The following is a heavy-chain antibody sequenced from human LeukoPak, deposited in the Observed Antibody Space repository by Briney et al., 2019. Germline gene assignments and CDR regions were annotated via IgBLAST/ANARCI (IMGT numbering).Heavy chain of an antibody. CDR2: ISAYNGNT. CDR1: GYTFTSYG. CDR3: ARDSSSWYPNWFDP. Sequence: GASVKVSCKASGYTFTSYGISWVRQAPGQGLEWMGWISAYNGNTNYARKLQGRVTMTTDTSTSTAYMELRSLRSDDTAVYYCARDSSSWYPNWFDPWGQGTLVTVSS. V-gene: IGHV1-18*01. J-gene: IGHJ5*02. D-gene: IGHD6-13*01.